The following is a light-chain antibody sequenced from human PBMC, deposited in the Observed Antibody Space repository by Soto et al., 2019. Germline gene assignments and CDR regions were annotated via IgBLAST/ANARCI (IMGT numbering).Light chain of an antibody. J-gene: IGKJ4*01. Sequence: EIVLTQSPATLSLSPGERATISCRASQSVSSYLAWYQQKHGQAPRLLIYDASNRATGIPARFSVIESGTDLTITLRSLEPEDGEVYDGQQRSNWPLTFGGGTKVDIK. CDR3: QQRSNWPLT. CDR2: DAS. V-gene: IGKV3-11*01. CDR1: QSVSSY.